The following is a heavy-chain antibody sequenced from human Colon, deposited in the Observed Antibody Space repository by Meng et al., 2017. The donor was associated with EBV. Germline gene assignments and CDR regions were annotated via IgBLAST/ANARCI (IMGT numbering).Heavy chain of an antibody. CDR2: IYYSGST. CDR3: ARYVFDSSSLYSNWFDP. J-gene: IGHJ5*02. CDR1: GGSISSGGFY. D-gene: IGHD3-22*01. V-gene: IGHV4-31*03. Sequence: QVQLQESGPGLVKPSQXLSLTCTVSGGSISSGGFYWSWIRQHPGKGLEWIGYIYYSGSTYYNPSLRSRVAISIDTSKNQLSLKLSSMTAADTAVYYCARYVFDSSSLYSNWFDPWGQGTLVTVSS.